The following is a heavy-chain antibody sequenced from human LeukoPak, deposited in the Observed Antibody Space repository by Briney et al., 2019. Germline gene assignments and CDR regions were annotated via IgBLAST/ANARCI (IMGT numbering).Heavy chain of an antibody. V-gene: IGHV3-30*04. CDR1: GFTFSSYA. CDR3: ARESRDTAMVSSFDY. CDR2: ISYDGTNR. D-gene: IGHD5-18*01. J-gene: IGHJ4*02. Sequence: GGSLRLSCAASGFTFSSYAMHWVRQAPGKGLEWVTIISYDGTNRYYADSVKGRFTISRDNSKNTLFLQMNSLRAEGTAVYYCARESRDTAMVSSFDYWGQGTLVTVSS.